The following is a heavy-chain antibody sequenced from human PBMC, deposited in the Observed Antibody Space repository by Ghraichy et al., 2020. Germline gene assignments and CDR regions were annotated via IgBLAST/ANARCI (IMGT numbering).Heavy chain of an antibody. CDR2: ISYDGSNK. D-gene: IGHD6-19*01. V-gene: IGHV3-30*04. Sequence: LSLTCAASGFTFSSYAMHWVRQAPGKGLEWVAVISYDGSNKHYADSVKGRFTISRDNSKNTLYLQMNSLRAEDTAVYYCARDAPHPVIAVAGVFDYWGQGTLVTVSS. CDR3: ARDAPHPVIAVAGVFDY. CDR1: GFTFSSYA. J-gene: IGHJ4*02.